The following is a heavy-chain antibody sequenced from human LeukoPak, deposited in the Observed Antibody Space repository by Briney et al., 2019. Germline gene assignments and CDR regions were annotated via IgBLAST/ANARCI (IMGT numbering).Heavy chain of an antibody. V-gene: IGHV4-39*01. Sequence: PAETLTLTCTVSDDSIRTNTHYWSWIRKAPGKGLECVGTLHFSGTPYYNPPLSSRASISVDTSKNQFFLNLKSVTVTDTAVYYCTRGGDAHKLGNFWGQGTLVTVSS. CDR3: TRGGDAHKLGNF. CDR2: LHFSGTP. D-gene: IGHD2-21*01. J-gene: IGHJ4*02. CDR1: DDSIRTNTHY.